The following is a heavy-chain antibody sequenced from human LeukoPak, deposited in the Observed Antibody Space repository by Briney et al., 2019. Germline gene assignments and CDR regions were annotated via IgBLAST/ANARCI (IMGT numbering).Heavy chain of an antibody. J-gene: IGHJ4*02. Sequence: SETLSLTCTVSGGSISSSSYYWSWIRQPAGKGLEWIGRIYTSGSTNYNPSLKSRVTISVDTSKNQFSLKLSSVTAADTAVYYCARDRYYDSSGYSYYFDYWGQGTLVTVSS. CDR2: IYTSGST. CDR3: ARDRYYDSSGYSYYFDY. CDR1: GGSISSSSYY. D-gene: IGHD3-22*01. V-gene: IGHV4-61*02.